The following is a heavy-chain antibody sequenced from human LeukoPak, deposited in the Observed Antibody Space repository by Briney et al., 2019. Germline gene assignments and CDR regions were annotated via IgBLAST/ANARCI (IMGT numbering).Heavy chain of an antibody. CDR3: ARRRYCSSTSCSLFDY. J-gene: IGHJ4*02. CDR2: ISSSSSYI. V-gene: IGHV3-21*01. D-gene: IGHD2-2*01. CDR1: GFTFSSYS. Sequence: GGSLRLSCAASGFTFSSYSMNWVRQAPGKGLEWVSSISSSSSYIYYADSVKGRFTISRDNAKNSLNLQMNSLRAEDTAVYYCARRRYCSSTSCSLFDYWGQGTLVTVSS.